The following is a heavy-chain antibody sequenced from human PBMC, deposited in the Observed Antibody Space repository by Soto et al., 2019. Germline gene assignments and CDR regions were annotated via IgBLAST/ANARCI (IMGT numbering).Heavy chain of an antibody. CDR2: INSDGSST. V-gene: IGHV3-74*01. Sequence: GGSLRLSCAASGFTFSSYWMHWVRQAPGKGLVWVSRINSDGSSTSYADSVKGRFTISRDNAKNTLYLQMNSLRAEDTAVYYCATSRMVRLDYFDYWGQGTLVTVSS. J-gene: IGHJ4*02. D-gene: IGHD3-10*01. CDR1: GFTFSSYW. CDR3: ATSRMVRLDYFDY.